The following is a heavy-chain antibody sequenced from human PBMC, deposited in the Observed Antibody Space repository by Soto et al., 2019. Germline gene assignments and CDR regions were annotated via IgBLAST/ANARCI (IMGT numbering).Heavy chain of an antibody. V-gene: IGHV1-69*06. D-gene: IGHD3-10*01. CDR2: IIPIFGTA. J-gene: IGHJ5*02. Sequence: QVQLVQSGAEVKKPGSSVKVSCKASGGTFSSYAISWVRQAPGQGLEWMGGIIPIFGTANYAQKFQGRVTITADKSTSTAYMELSSLRSEDTAVYYWARVNGSGSSLGINWFDPWGQGTLVTVSS. CDR3: ARVNGSGSSLGINWFDP. CDR1: GGTFSSYA.